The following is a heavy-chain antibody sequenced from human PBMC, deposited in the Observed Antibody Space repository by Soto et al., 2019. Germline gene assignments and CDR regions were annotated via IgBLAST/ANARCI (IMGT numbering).Heavy chain of an antibody. V-gene: IGHV4-30-4*01. J-gene: IGHJ3*02. CDR3: ARGDDYGDFRDAFDI. CDR2: IFYSGST. CDR1: GGTINSGDYF. Sequence: PSETLSLTCSVSGGTINSGDYFWSWIRQPPGKGLEWIGSIFYSGSTNYNPSLKSRVSISVDTSKIHFTLRLTSVTAADTAVYYCARGDDYGDFRDAFDIWGQGTMVTVSS. D-gene: IGHD4-17*01.